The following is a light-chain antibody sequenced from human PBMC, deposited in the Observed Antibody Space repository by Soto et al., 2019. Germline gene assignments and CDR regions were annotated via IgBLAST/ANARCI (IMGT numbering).Light chain of an antibody. CDR2: AAS. V-gene: IGKV1-33*01. Sequence: DIQITQSPSSLSASVGDTVTITCRASQSVARYLNWFQQKAGGVPNLLLYAASTLQRGVPSRFSGSGSGTDFTFTINSLQPEDIATYYCQQYDNLPLTFGGGTKVDIK. J-gene: IGKJ4*01. CDR1: QSVARY. CDR3: QQYDNLPLT.